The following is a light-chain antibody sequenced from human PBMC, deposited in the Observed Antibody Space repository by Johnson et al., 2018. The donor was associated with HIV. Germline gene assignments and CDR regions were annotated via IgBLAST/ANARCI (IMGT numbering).Light chain of an antibody. CDR1: SSNIGNNY. V-gene: IGLV1-51*01. CDR3: GTWDSSLSAGYV. Sequence: QSVLTQPPSVSAAPGQKVTISCSGSSSNIGNNYVSWYQQLPGTAPKLLIYDNNKRPSGIPDRFSGSKSGTSATLGITGLQTGDEADYYCGTWDSSLSAGYVFGTGNKGTTL. CDR2: DNN. J-gene: IGLJ1*01.